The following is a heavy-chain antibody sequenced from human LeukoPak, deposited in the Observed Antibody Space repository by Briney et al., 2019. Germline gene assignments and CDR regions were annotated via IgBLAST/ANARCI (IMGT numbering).Heavy chain of an antibody. J-gene: IGHJ4*02. CDR2: INHSGST. CDR3: ARFDYGPGSLFDY. D-gene: IGHD3-10*01. Sequence: PSETLSLTCAVYGGSFSGYYWSWIRQPPGKGLEWIGEINHSGSTNYNPSLKSRVTISVDTSKNQFSLKLSSVTAADTAVYYCARFDYGPGSLFDYWGQGTLVTVSS. V-gene: IGHV4-34*01. CDR1: GGSFSGYY.